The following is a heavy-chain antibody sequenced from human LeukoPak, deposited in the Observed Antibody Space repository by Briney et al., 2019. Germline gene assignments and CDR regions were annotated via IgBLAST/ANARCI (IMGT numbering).Heavy chain of an antibody. CDR1: GFTFSSYA. D-gene: IGHD3-10*01. V-gene: IGHV3-23*01. CDR3: AVMVRGVVSDAFDI. J-gene: IGHJ3*02. CDR2: ISGSGST. Sequence: GGSLRLSCAASGFTFSSYAMSWVRQAPGKGLEWVSAISGSGSTYYADSVKGRFTISRDNSKNTLYLQMNSLRAEDTAVYYCAVMVRGVVSDAFDIWGQGTMVTVSS.